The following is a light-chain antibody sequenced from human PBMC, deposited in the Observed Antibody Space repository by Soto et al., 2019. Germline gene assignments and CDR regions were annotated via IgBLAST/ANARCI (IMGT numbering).Light chain of an antibody. J-gene: IGKJ5*01. CDR3: QQYYSYPIT. V-gene: IGKV1-8*01. Sequence: AIRMTLSVSSLSASTGDRVTITCLASQGISSYLAWYQQKPGKAPKLLIYAASTLQSGVPSRFSGSGSGTDFTLTISCLQSEDFATYYCQQYYSYPITFGQGARLEIK. CDR1: QGISSY. CDR2: AAS.